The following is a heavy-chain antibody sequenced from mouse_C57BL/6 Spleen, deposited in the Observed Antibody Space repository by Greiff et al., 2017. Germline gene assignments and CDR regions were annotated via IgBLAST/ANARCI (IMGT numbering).Heavy chain of an antibody. CDR3: ARPYYGYGGAMDY. D-gene: IGHD2-9*01. J-gene: IGHJ4*01. CDR2: ISYDGSN. CDR1: GYSITSGYY. V-gene: IGHV3-6*01. Sequence: EVKVEESGPGLVKPSQSLSLTCSVTGYSITSGYYWNWIRQFPGNKLEWMGYISYDGSNNYNPSLKNRISITRDTSKNQFFLKLNSVTTEDTATYYCARPYYGYGGAMDYWGQGTSVTVSS.